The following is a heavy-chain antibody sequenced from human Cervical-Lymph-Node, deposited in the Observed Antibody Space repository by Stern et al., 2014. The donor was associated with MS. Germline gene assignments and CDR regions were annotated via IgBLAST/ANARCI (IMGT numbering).Heavy chain of an antibody. Sequence: LVESGSSAKVSCKASGGTFSSYAISWVRQAPGQGLEWMGGIIPIFGPANYAQKFQGRVTITADESTSTAYMELSSLRSEDTAVYYCARDPNGMDVWGQGTTVTVSS. CDR2: IIPIFGPA. V-gene: IGHV1-69*01. CDR1: GGTFSSYA. CDR3: ARDPNGMDV. J-gene: IGHJ6*02.